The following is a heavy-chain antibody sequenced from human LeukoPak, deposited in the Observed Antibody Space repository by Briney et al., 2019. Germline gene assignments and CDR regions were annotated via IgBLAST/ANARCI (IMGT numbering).Heavy chain of an antibody. Sequence: ASVKVSCKASGGTFSSYAISWVRQAPGQGLEWMGWISAYNGNTNYAQKLQGRVTMTTDTSTSTAYMELRSLRSDDTAVYYCARDRGWGSSGYVDYWGQGTLVTVSS. CDR1: GGTFSSYA. J-gene: IGHJ4*02. V-gene: IGHV1-18*01. CDR3: ARDRGWGSSGYVDY. D-gene: IGHD3-22*01. CDR2: ISAYNGNT.